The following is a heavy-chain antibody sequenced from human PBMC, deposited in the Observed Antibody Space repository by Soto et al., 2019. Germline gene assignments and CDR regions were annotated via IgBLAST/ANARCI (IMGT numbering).Heavy chain of an antibody. J-gene: IGHJ4*02. CDR2: ISSSSSYA. CDR1: GFTFSDYY. CDR3: ARDSSVTPRPLDY. D-gene: IGHD2-8*01. Sequence: QVQLVESGGGLVKPGGSLRLSCAASGFTFSDYYMNWIRQAPGKGLEWVSYISSSSSYAIYADSVKGRFTVSRDNAKNSLFLQMNSLRAEDTAIYYCARDSSVTPRPLDYWGQGTLVTVSS. V-gene: IGHV3-11*06.